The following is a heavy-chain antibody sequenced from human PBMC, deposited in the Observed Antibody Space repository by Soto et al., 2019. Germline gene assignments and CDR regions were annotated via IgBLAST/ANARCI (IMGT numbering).Heavy chain of an antibody. Sequence: QVQLLESGGGVVQPGRSLRLSCAASGFTFSSYGMHWVRQAPGKGLEWVAVISYDGSNKYYADSVKGRFTISRDNSKNTLYLQMNSLRAEDTAVYYCAKDSSSSWSYYFDYWGQGTLVTVSS. CDR2: ISYDGSNK. D-gene: IGHD6-13*01. CDR1: GFTFSSYG. CDR3: AKDSSSSWSYYFDY. J-gene: IGHJ4*02. V-gene: IGHV3-30*18.